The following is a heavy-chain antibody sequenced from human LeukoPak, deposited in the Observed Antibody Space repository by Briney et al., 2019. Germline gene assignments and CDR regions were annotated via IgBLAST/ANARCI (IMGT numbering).Heavy chain of an antibody. CDR3: ARAGNGDDAFDL. D-gene: IGHD4-17*01. CDR2: IKPSGST. V-gene: IGHV4-34*01. Sequence: SETLSLTRTVYGGSFSGYYWSWIRQPPGKGLEWIGEIKPSGSTNYNPSLKSQVTISGDTSKNQFSLKLSSVTAADTAVYYCARAGNGDDAFDLWGQGTMVSVSS. J-gene: IGHJ3*01. CDR1: GGSFSGYY.